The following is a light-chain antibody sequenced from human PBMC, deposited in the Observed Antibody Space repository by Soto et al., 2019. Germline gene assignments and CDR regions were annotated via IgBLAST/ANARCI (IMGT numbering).Light chain of an antibody. CDR3: QQYNDWPPLT. CDR1: QSVSGN. CDR2: GAS. Sequence: EIVMTQSPATLSVSPGERATLSCRASQSVSGNLAWYQQKPGQAPRLLIYGASTRATGIPARFSGSGSGTEFTLPISSLQSEDFAVYYRQQYNDWPPLTFGGGTKVEIK. J-gene: IGKJ4*01. V-gene: IGKV3-15*01.